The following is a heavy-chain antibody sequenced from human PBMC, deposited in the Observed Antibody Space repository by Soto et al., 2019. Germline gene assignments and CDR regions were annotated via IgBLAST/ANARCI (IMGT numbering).Heavy chain of an antibody. V-gene: IGHV6-1*01. J-gene: IGHJ6*02. CDR2: TYYRSKWYN. CDR1: GDSVSSNSAA. CDR3: AREVIVHSSGWYRVGYYGMDV. D-gene: IGHD6-19*01. Sequence: SQTLSLTCAISGDSVSSNSAAWNWIRQSPSRGLEWLGRTYYRSKWYNDYAVSVKSRITINPDTSKNQFSLQLNSVTPEDTAVYYCAREVIVHSSGWYRVGYYGMDVWGQGTTVTVSS.